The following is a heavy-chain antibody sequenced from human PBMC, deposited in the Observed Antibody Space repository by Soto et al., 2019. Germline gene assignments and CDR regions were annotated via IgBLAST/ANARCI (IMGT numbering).Heavy chain of an antibody. CDR1: GGTFSSYA. CDR2: IIPIFGTA. V-gene: IGHV1-69*13. Sequence: ASVKVSCKASGGTFSSYAISWVRQAPGQGLEWMGGIIPIFGTANYAQKFQGRVTITADESTSTAYMELSSLRSEDTAVYYCARANDSSGYYYGDAFDIWGQGTMVTVPS. CDR3: ARANDSSGYYYGDAFDI. D-gene: IGHD3-22*01. J-gene: IGHJ3*02.